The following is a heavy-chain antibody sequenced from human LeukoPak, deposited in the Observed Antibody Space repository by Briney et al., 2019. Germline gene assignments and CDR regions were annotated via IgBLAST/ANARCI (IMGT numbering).Heavy chain of an antibody. J-gene: IGHJ4*02. V-gene: IGHV1-18*01. CDR1: GYTFTSYG. Sequence: ASVKVSCKASGYTFTSYGISCVRQAPGQGLEWMGWISAYNGNTNYAQKLQGRVTMTTDTSTSTAYMELRSLRSDDTAVYYCARDYGGNREVYYFDYWGQGTLVTVSS. CDR2: ISAYNGNT. CDR3: ARDYGGNREVYYFDY. D-gene: IGHD4-23*01.